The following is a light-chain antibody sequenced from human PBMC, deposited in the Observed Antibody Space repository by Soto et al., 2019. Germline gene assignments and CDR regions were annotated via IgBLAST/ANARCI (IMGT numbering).Light chain of an antibody. CDR3: QQYKSYSRT. CDR1: QTISSW. J-gene: IGKJ1*01. Sequence: IHSAPSPSTPSGSVGDSVTLTWRASQTISSWLAWYQQKPGKAPKLLIYEASTLKSGVPSRFSGSGSGTEFTLTISSLQPDDFATYYCQQYKSYSRTFGQGTKVDIK. V-gene: IGKV1-5*03. CDR2: EAS.